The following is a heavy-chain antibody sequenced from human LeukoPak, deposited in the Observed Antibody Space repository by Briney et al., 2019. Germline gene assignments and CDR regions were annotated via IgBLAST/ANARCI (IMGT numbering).Heavy chain of an antibody. D-gene: IGHD3-10*01. CDR3: ARGGMVQGVIVYYYYGMDV. CDR2: IYHTGST. CDR1: GGSISSSNW. J-gene: IGHJ6*04. V-gene: IGHV4-4*02. Sequence: SGTLSLTCAVSGGSISSSNWWSRARQPPGKGLEWIGEIYHTGSTNYNPSVKSRVTISVDKSKNQFSLKLSSVTAADTAVYYCARGGMVQGVIVYYYYGMDVWGKGTTVTVSS.